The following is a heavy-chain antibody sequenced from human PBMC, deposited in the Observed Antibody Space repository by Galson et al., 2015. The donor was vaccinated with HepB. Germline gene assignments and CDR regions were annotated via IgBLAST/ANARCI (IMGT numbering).Heavy chain of an antibody. V-gene: IGHV1-3*01. J-gene: IGHJ2*01. CDR1: GYIFSRYA. D-gene: IGHD2-15*01. CDR3: AREVWDIVVVGTAIPWYFDL. Sequence: QSGAEVKKPGESLRISCKASGYIFSRYAMHWVRQAPGQRLEWMGRINAGNGNTEYSQKFQGRVTITRDTSASTAYMELSSLRSEDRAVYYCAREVWDIVVVGTAIPWYFDLWGRGTLVTVSS. CDR2: INAGNGNT.